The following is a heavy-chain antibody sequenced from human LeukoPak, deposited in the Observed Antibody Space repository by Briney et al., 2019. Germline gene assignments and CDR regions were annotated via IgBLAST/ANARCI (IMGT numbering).Heavy chain of an antibody. Sequence: GGSLRLSCAASGITFSSYGMHWVRQAPGKGLGWVAVISYDGSHKYYADSVKGRFSISRDNSKNTLYLQMNSLRADDTAVYYCAKGARGDTVTSIVGLNWFDPWGQGTLVTVSS. CDR1: GITFSSYG. CDR3: AKGARGDTVTSIVGLNWFDP. CDR2: ISYDGSHK. V-gene: IGHV3-30*18. D-gene: IGHD4-17*01. J-gene: IGHJ5*02.